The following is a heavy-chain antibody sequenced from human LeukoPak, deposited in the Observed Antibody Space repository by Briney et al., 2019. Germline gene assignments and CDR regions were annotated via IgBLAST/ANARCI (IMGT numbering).Heavy chain of an antibody. CDR2: INPSGGST. Sequence: GASVKVSCKASGYTFTSYYMHWVRQAPGQGLEWMGVINPSGGSTSYAQKFQGRVTMTRDMSTSTVYMELSSLRSEDTAVYYCATSFVLGSYYTPSYYFDYWGQGTLVTVSS. D-gene: IGHD3-10*01. J-gene: IGHJ4*02. CDR3: ATSFVLGSYYTPSYYFDY. V-gene: IGHV1-46*01. CDR1: GYTFTSYY.